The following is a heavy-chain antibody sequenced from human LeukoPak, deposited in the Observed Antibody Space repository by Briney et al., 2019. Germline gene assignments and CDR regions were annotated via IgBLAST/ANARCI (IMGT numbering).Heavy chain of an antibody. CDR1: GFTFSTHD. D-gene: IGHD6-13*01. CDR3: ARGGVYSSPDY. J-gene: IGHJ4*02. CDR2: IGTDGDT. Sequence: GGSLRLSCAASGFTFSTHDMHWVRQATGKGLEWVSAIGTDGDTYYPGSVKGRFTISRENAKNSLYLLMNSLRAGDTAVYYCARGGVYSSPDYWGQGTLVTVSS. V-gene: IGHV3-13*04.